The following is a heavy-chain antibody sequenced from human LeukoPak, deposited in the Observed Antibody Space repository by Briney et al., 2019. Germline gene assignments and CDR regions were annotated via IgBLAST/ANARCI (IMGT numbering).Heavy chain of an antibody. Sequence: ASVKVSCKASGYTFTSYDINWVRQATGQGLEWMGWMNPNSGNTGYAQKFQGRVTMTRNTSTSTAYMELSSLRSEDTAVYYCARGVLRDRNWFDPWGQGTLVTVSS. J-gene: IGHJ5*02. CDR3: ARGVLRDRNWFDP. V-gene: IGHV1-8*01. CDR2: MNPNSGNT. CDR1: GYTFTSYD.